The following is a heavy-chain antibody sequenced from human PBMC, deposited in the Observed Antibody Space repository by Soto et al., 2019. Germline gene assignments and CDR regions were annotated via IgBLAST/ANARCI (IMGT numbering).Heavy chain of an antibody. CDR1: GFTFSSYG. CDR2: IWYDGSNK. V-gene: IGHV3-33*01. Sequence: GGSLRLSCAASGFTFSSYGIHWVRQAPGKGLEWVAVIWYDGSNKYYADSVKGRFTISRDNSKNTLYLQMNSLRAEDTAVYYCARDGTIAAAVPDYWGQGTLVTVSS. CDR3: ARDGTIAAAVPDY. D-gene: IGHD6-13*01. J-gene: IGHJ4*02.